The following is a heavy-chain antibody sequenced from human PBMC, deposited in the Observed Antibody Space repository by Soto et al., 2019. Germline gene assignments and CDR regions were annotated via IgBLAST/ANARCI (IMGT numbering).Heavy chain of an antibody. J-gene: IGHJ6*02. Sequence: SLRLSCAASGFTFSSYGMHWVRQAPGKGLEWVAVIWYDGSNKYYADSVKGRFTISRDNSKNTLYLQMNSLRAEDTAVYYCARDPGIAVAGAAAPLYYYYGMDVWGQGTTVTVSS. CDR3: ARDPGIAVAGAAAPLYYYYGMDV. V-gene: IGHV3-33*01. D-gene: IGHD6-19*01. CDR2: IWYDGSNK. CDR1: GFTFSSYG.